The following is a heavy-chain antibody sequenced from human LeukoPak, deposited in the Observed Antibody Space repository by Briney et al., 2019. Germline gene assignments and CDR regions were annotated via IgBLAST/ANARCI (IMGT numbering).Heavy chain of an antibody. D-gene: IGHD3-3*01. J-gene: IGHJ4*02. CDR3: ARGRGFWSGYLFDY. CDR1: GGSFSAYY. Sequence: PSETLSLTCAVYGGSFSAYYWSWIRQPPGKGLEWIGEINHSGSTNYNPSLKSRVTISVDTSKNQFSLKLSSVTAADTAVYYCARGRGFWSGYLFDYWGQGTLVTVSS. V-gene: IGHV4-34*01. CDR2: INHSGST.